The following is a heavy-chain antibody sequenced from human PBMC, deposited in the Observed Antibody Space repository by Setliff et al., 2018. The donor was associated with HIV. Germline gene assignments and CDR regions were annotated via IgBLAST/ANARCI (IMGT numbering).Heavy chain of an antibody. CDR3: ARDRVPHY. CDR1: GYTFTSYG. Sequence: ASVKVSCKASGYTFTSYGISWVRQAPGQGLEWMGWISAYNGNTNYSQKFQGRVTITRDTSASTAYMELSSLRSEDTAVYYCARDRVPHYWGQGILVTVSS. V-gene: IGHV1-18*01. CDR2: ISAYNGNT. D-gene: IGHD3-10*01. J-gene: IGHJ4*01.